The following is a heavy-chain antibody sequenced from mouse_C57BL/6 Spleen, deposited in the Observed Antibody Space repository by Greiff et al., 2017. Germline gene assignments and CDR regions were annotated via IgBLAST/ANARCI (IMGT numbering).Heavy chain of an antibody. CDR2: IDPNSGGT. Sequence: VQRVESGAELAKPGASVKLSCKASGYTFTSYWMHWVKQRPGRGLEWIGRIDPNSGGTKYNEKFKSKATLTVDKPSSTAYMQLSSLTSEDSAVYYCARRYYGSSYGFAYWGQGTLVTVSA. CDR1: GYTFTSYW. V-gene: IGHV1-72*01. J-gene: IGHJ3*01. CDR3: ARRYYGSSYGFAY. D-gene: IGHD1-1*01.